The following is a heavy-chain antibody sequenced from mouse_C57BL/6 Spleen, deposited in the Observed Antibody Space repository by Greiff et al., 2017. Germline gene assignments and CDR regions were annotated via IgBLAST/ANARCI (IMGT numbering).Heavy chain of an antibody. V-gene: IGHV5-17*01. Sequence: EVKLMESGGGLVKPGGSLKLSCAASGFTFSDYGMHWVRQAPEKGLEWVAYISSGSSTIYYADTVKGRFTISRDNAKNTLFLQMTSLRSEDTAMYYCARGGYGSEDYAMDYWGQGTSVTVSS. J-gene: IGHJ4*01. CDR3: ARGGYGSEDYAMDY. CDR2: ISSGSSTI. D-gene: IGHD1-1*01. CDR1: GFTFSDYG.